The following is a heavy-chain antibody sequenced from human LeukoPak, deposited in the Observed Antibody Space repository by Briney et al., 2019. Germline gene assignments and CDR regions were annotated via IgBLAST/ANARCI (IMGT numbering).Heavy chain of an antibody. CDR2: FDPEDGET. CDR3: ARGGVLRFLEWSYIAADNWFDP. D-gene: IGHD3-3*01. CDR1: GYTLTELS. Sequence: ASVKVSCKVSGYTLTELSMHWVRQAPGKGLEWMGGFDPEDGETIYAQKFQGRVTMTEDTSTDTAYMELSSLRSEDTAVYYCARGGVLRFLEWSYIAADNWFDPWGQGTLVTVSS. J-gene: IGHJ5*02. V-gene: IGHV1-24*01.